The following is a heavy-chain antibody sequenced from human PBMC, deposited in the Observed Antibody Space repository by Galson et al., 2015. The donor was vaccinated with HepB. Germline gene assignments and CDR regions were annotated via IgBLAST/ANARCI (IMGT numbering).Heavy chain of an antibody. CDR1: GFTFSNYA. CDR3: AKHEGQH. CDR2: ISENGGYT. J-gene: IGHJ1*01. Sequence: SLRLSCAASGFTFSNYAMTWVRQAPGKGLEWVSSISENGGYTDYADSAKGRFTISRDNAKNTLYLRVNSLRVDDTAVYYCAKHEGQHWGQGTLVTVSS. V-gene: IGHV3-23*01.